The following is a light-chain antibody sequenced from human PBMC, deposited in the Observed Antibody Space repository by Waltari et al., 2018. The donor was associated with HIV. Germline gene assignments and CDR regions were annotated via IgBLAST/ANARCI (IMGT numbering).Light chain of an antibody. CDR2: KVS. Sequence: QFALTQPASVSGSPGQSITISCSGTSSDNGYSHYVFWYQQHTGKAPQLMIYKVSNRPSGISDRFSGSKSANTASLTISALQAEDEADYFCSSVANSVTLSVLFGGGTKLTVL. V-gene: IGLV2-14*01. J-gene: IGLJ3*02. CDR1: SSDNGYSHY. CDR3: SSVANSVTLSVL.